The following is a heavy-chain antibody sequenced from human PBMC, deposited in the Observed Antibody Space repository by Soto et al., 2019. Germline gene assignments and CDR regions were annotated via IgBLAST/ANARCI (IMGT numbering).Heavy chain of an antibody. J-gene: IGHJ3*02. CDR2: ISGSGGST. Sequence: GALRLSCAASGFTFSSYAMSWVRQAPGKGLEWVSAISGSGGSTYYADSVKGRFTISRDNSKNTLYLQMNSLRAEDTAVYYCAKPGLDYRGAFDIWGQGTMVTVSS. V-gene: IGHV3-23*01. D-gene: IGHD4-4*01. CDR1: GFTFSSYA. CDR3: AKPGLDYRGAFDI.